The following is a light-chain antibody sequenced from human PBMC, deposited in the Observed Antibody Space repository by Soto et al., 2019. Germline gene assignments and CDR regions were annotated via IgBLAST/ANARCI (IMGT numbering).Light chain of an antibody. CDR1: QSISSW. Sequence: DIQMTQSPSTLSASVGDRVTITCRASQSISSWLAWYHQKPGKAPKLLIYKAPSLEGGLPSRFSGSQSGTDFTLTISTLQPDDFATYYSQQYHSYSLTFGGGTKVDIK. CDR3: QQYHSYSLT. CDR2: KAP. V-gene: IGKV1-5*03. J-gene: IGKJ4*01.